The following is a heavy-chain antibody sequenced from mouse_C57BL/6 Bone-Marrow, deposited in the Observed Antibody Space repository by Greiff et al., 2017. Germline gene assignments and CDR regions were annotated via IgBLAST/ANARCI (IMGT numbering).Heavy chain of an antibody. V-gene: IGHV5-9-1*02. Sequence: EVKLMESGEGLVKPGGSLKLSCAASGFTFSSYAMSWVRQTPEKRLEWVAYISSGGDYIYYADTVKGRFTISRDNARNTLYLQMSSLKSEDTAMYYCTRDPYSNYGGFDYWGQGTTLTVSS. J-gene: IGHJ2*01. D-gene: IGHD2-5*01. CDR1: GFTFSSYA. CDR2: ISSGGDYI. CDR3: TRDPYSNYGGFDY.